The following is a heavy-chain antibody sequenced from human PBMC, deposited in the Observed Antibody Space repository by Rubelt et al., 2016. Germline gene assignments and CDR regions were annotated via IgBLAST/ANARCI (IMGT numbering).Heavy chain of an antibody. CDR1: GGSISSYY. CDR2: INHSGST. CDR3: ARDSGVFGMDG. D-gene: IGHD3-3*01. V-gene: IGHV4-59*01. Sequence: QVQLQESGPGLVKPSETLSLTCTVSGGSISSYYWSWIRQPPGKGLEWIGEINHSGSTNYNPSLKSRVTISVDTSKNQFSLKRSSVTAADTAVYYCARDSGVFGMDGWGQGTTVTVSS. J-gene: IGHJ6*02.